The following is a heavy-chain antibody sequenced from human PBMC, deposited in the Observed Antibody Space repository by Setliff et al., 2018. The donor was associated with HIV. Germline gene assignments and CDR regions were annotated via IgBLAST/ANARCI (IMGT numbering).Heavy chain of an antibody. Sequence: SETLSLTCTVSGGSISSYFWSWIRQPPGKGLEWIGTIYYSGSTNYNPSLESRVTISVDTSKNKFSVTLRSVTTADTAVYYCARGNYYNLWADPFDFWGQGTLVTVSS. CDR2: IYYSGST. CDR1: GGSISSYF. J-gene: IGHJ5*01. D-gene: IGHD3-3*01. V-gene: IGHV4-59*01. CDR3: ARGNYYNLWADPFDF.